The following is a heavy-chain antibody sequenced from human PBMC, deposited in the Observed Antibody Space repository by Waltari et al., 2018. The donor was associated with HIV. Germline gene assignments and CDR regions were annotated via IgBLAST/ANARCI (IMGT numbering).Heavy chain of an antibody. CDR3: ARDHYYGSSGYYSDY. CDR1: GYTFTNYG. Sequence: QVHLVPSGAELRKPGASVTVSCTASGYTFTNYGITWVRQAPGQGLEWMGWISGYNGDTKYAQKVRGRVTMTTDTSTSTAYLEMGSLRFDDTAVYYCARDHYYGSSGYYSDYWGQGTLVTVSS. D-gene: IGHD3-22*01. V-gene: IGHV1-18*01. CDR2: ISGYNGDT. J-gene: IGHJ4*02.